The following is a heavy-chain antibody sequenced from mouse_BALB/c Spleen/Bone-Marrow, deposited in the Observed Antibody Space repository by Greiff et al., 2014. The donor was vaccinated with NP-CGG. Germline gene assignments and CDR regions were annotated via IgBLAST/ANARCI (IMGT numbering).Heavy chain of an antibody. J-gene: IGHJ1*01. V-gene: IGHV1-85*01. CDR2: IFPGDSTT. CDR1: GNTFTSYD. D-gene: IGHD1-2*01. CDR3: VRSRLRDWYFDV. Sequence: QVQLQQSGVEPVKPGASVKLSCKASGNTFTSYDINWVRQRPEQGLEWIGWIFPGDSTTKYNEKFKGKATLSTDKSSSTVHMQLSRLTSEDSAVYFCVRSRLRDWYFDVWGAGTTVTISS.